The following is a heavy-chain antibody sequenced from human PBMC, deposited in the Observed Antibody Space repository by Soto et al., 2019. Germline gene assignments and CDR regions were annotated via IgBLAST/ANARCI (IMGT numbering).Heavy chain of an antibody. CDR1: GDAVNSGSYY. CDR2: FHNRGST. Sequence: SETLSLTCTVSGDAVNSGSYYWSWIRQPPGKGLEWIGNFHNRGSTNYNPSLKSRVTISVDTSKNQFSLKLSSVTAADTAVYYCARQWGFGDDYWGQGTLVTVSS. CDR3: ARQWGFGDDY. J-gene: IGHJ4*02. V-gene: IGHV4-61*01. D-gene: IGHD3-10*01.